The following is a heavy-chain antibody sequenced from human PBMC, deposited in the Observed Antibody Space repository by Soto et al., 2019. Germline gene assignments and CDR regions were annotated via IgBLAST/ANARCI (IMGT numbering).Heavy chain of an antibody. D-gene: IGHD6-13*01. CDR2: IIPLFGTT. V-gene: IGHV1-69*13. CDR1: GGTFSRHA. Sequence: ASVKVSCKTSGGTFSRHAINWVRQAPGQGLEWVGGIIPLFGTTNYAQKFKGRVTISADESTSTAYMELSSLTSEDAAVYYCARAAIHGSSWYFWFDPWGQGTLVTVSS. J-gene: IGHJ5*02. CDR3: ARAAIHGSSWYFWFDP.